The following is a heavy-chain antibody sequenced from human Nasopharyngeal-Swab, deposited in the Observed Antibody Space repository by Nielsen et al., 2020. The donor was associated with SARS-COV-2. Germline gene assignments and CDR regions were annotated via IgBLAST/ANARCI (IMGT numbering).Heavy chain of an antibody. Sequence: SVKVSCKASGYTFTSYGISWVRQAPGQGLEWMGGIIPIFGTANYAQKFRGRVTITADESTSTAYMELSSLRSEDTAVYYCARGFIQLLHPYYYYMDVWGKGTTVTVSS. D-gene: IGHD2-2*01. CDR1: GYTFTSYG. J-gene: IGHJ6*03. CDR2: IIPIFGTA. CDR3: ARGFIQLLHPYYYYMDV. V-gene: IGHV1-69*13.